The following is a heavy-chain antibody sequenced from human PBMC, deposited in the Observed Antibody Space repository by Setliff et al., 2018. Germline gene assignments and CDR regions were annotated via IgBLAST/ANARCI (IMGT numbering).Heavy chain of an antibody. Sequence: PGGSLRLSCAASGFTFSDYYMNWIRQAPGKGLEWVSYISAGGSRLDYADSVKGRFTISRDNAKNSLYLHMNSLRAEDTAVYYCARGSSSYDYWGQGTLVTVSS. D-gene: IGHD6-6*01. J-gene: IGHJ4*02. CDR2: ISAGGSRL. V-gene: IGHV3-11*04. CDR1: GFTFSDYY. CDR3: ARGSSSYDY.